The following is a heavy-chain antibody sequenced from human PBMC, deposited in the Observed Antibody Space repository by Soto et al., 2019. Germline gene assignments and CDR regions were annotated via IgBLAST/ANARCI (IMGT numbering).Heavy chain of an antibody. J-gene: IGHJ2*01. CDR2: IYGSGRT. Sequence: QVQLQESGPGLVKPSETLSLTCTVSGGSTTNYYWRWLRQPAGKGLEYIGRIYGSGRTNYNPSLKNRVTMSVSLNQMSLRLTSVTAADTAVYYSARDFDVNTALDYLYFDLWGRGALVTVSS. CDR3: ARDFDVNTALDYLYFDL. V-gene: IGHV4-4*07. CDR1: GGSTTNYY. D-gene: IGHD5-18*01.